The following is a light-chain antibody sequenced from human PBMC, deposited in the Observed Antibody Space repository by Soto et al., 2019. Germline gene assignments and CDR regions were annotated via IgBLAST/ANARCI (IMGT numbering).Light chain of an antibody. CDR3: QQYNKWPPWT. Sequence: EIVMTQSPATLSVSPGERATLSCRASQSVSSNLAWYQQKPGQAPRLLIYVASTRATGIPARFSGSGSGTEFTLSISSLQSEDFAVYYCQQYNKWPPWTFGRGTKVEIK. CDR1: QSVSSN. CDR2: VAS. J-gene: IGKJ1*01. V-gene: IGKV3-15*01.